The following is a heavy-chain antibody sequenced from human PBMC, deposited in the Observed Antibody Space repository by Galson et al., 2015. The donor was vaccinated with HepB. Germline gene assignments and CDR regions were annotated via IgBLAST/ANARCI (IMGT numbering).Heavy chain of an antibody. CDR3: AGTTVPHGAFAFDI. CDR2: IYSGGST. V-gene: IGHV3-53*01. D-gene: IGHD4-17*01. CDR1: GFTVSSNH. J-gene: IGHJ3*02. Sequence: SLRLSCAASGFTVSSNHMSWVRQAPGKGLEWVSVIYSGGSTYYADSVKGRFTISRDNSKNTLYLQMNSLRAEDTAVYYCAGTTVPHGAFAFDIWGQGTMVTVSS.